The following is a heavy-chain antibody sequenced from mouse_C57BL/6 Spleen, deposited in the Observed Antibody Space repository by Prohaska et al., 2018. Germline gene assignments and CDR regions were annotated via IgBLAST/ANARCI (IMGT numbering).Heavy chain of an antibody. CDR2: IYPGSGHT. J-gene: IGHJ2*01. CDR3: ARTQLRKSYFSY. Sequence: GLEWIARIYPGSGHTYYNEKFKGKETLTAEKSSSTAYMQLSSLTSEDSAVYFCARTQLRKSYFSYCSEGSTL. D-gene: IGHD3-2*02. V-gene: IGHV1-76*01.